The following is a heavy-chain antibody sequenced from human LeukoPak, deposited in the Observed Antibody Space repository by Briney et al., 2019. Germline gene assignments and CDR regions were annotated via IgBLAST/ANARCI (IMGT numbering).Heavy chain of an antibody. J-gene: IGHJ3*02. V-gene: IGHV4-39*01. CDR3: ARLVRSLRAFDI. CDR1: GGSISSSSYY. Sequence: PSETLSLTCTVSGGSISSSSYYWGWIRQPPGKGLEWIGSTYYSGSTYYNPSLKSRVTISVDTSKNQFSLKLSSVTAADTAVYYCARLVRSLRAFDIWGQGTMVTVSS. CDR2: TYYSGST. D-gene: IGHD4-23*01.